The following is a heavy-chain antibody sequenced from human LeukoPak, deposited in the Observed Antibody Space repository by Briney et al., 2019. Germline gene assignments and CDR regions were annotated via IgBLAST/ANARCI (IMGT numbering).Heavy chain of an antibody. CDR1: GYSFTSYW. J-gene: IGHJ4*02. CDR2: IHPADSES. CDR3: ARRTGYNSPLDY. D-gene: IGHD3/OR15-3a*01. Sequence: GESLKISCKGSGYSFTSYWIGWVRQMPGKGLEWMGIIHPADSESRYSPSFQGQVTMSVDKSISTAYLQWSSLKASDTAMYYCARRTGYNSPLDYWGQGTLVTVSS. V-gene: IGHV5-51*01.